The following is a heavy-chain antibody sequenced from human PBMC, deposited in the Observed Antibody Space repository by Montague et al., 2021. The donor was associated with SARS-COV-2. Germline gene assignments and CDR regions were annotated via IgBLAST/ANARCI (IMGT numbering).Heavy chain of an antibody. Sequence: TLSLTCTVSGSSISRGGYYYTWIRQYPGRGLEWIGNIHDTGXTXYXXXXRXRITMSVDTSKNQFSLKLTSVTAADTAVYYCARALEYGNASGYFDYWGQGTLVTVSS. J-gene: IGHJ4*02. CDR1: GSSISRGGYY. CDR3: ARALEYGNASGYFDY. CDR2: IHDTGXT. V-gene: IGHV4-31*03. D-gene: IGHD1-1*01.